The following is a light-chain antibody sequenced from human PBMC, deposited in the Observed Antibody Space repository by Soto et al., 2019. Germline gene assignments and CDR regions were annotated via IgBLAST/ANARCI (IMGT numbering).Light chain of an antibody. J-gene: IGKJ4*01. CDR1: QSVSSD. CDR2: GAS. V-gene: IGKV3-15*01. Sequence: EIVMTQSPAALSVSPGERATLSCRASQSVSSDLAWYQQKPGQAPRLLIFGASTRATDIPARFSGSGSGTEFTLTISSLQSEDFAVYYCQQYSTCPPALTFGGGAKVDI. CDR3: QQYSTCPPALT.